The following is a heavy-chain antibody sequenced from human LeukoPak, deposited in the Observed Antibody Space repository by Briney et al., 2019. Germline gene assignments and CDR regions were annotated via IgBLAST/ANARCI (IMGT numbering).Heavy chain of an antibody. CDR2: IRSDGSDT. Sequence: GGSLRLSCAASGFTFSSYTMNWVRQAPGKGLVWVSRIRSDGSDTRYAESVKGRFTISRDNAKNTLYLQMNSLRAEDTAVYYCARDWFHAIDYWGQGTLVTVSS. CDR1: GFTFSSYT. J-gene: IGHJ4*02. V-gene: IGHV3-74*01. D-gene: IGHD2/OR15-2a*01. CDR3: ARDWFHAIDY.